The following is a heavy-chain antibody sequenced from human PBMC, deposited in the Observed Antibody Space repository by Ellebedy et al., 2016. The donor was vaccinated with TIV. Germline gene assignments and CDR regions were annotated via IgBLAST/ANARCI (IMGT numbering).Heavy chain of an antibody. J-gene: IGHJ6*02. Sequence: GESLKISXTASGFTFGDYAMSWFRQAPGKGLEWVGRIKSKTDGGTADYPAPVKGRFTISRDDSKNTLYLQMNSLKTEDTAVYYCTTDVRVSSGYYPRGMDVWGQGTTVTVS. V-gene: IGHV3-15*01. CDR3: TTDVRVSSGYYPRGMDV. CDR2: IKSKTDGGTA. D-gene: IGHD3-22*01. CDR1: GFTFGDYA.